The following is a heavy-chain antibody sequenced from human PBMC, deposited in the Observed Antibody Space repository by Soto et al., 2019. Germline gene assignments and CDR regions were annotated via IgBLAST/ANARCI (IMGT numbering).Heavy chain of an antibody. J-gene: IGHJ5*02. Sequence: PGGSLRLSCAASGFTFSSYRMNWVRQAPGKGLEWVSYISSSSSTIYYADSVKGRFTISRDNAKNSLYLQMNSLRDEDTAVYYCARDRSIAARPVVWFDPRGQGSLVTVSS. D-gene: IGHD6-6*01. CDR2: ISSSSSTI. CDR1: GFTFSSYR. CDR3: ARDRSIAARPVVWFDP. V-gene: IGHV3-48*02.